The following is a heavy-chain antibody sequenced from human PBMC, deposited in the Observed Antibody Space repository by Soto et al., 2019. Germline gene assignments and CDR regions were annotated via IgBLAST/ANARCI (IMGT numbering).Heavy chain of an antibody. CDR1: GDSVTSVSDY. CDR2: IYYSGSA. D-gene: IGHD3-10*01. J-gene: IGHJ6*02. CDR3: ARGVGFGYYYYHMDL. Sequence: SETLSLTCTVSGDSVTSVSDYWSWIRQPPGKGLEWIGYIYYSGSADYNPSLGSRVTISIDTSKNQFSLKLISVTAADTAVYYCARGVGFGYYYYHMDLWGQGTTVTVSS. V-gene: IGHV4-61*01.